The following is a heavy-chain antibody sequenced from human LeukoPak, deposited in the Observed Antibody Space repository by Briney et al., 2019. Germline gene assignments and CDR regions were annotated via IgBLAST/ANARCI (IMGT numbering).Heavy chain of an antibody. CDR1: GFTFNSFF. J-gene: IGHJ4*02. Sequence: PGGSLRLSCAASGFTFNSFFLTWVRLTPGRELEWLACIIQDGSETFYMDSVRGRFTISRDNTKNSLYLQMDSLRAEDTAVYFCVRDLGHSRHYFEYWGQGALVTVSS. D-gene: IGHD7-27*01. V-gene: IGHV3-7*01. CDR3: VRDLGHSRHYFEY. CDR2: IIQDGSET.